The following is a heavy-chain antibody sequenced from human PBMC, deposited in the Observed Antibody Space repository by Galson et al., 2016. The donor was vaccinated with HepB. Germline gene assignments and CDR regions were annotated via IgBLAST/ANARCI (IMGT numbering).Heavy chain of an antibody. CDR3: ARSRAGYTSGWDC. D-gene: IGHD6-19*01. CDR1: GFTFSSYE. Sequence: SLRLSCAASGFTFSSYEMNWVRQAPGKGLEWLSYIGSGGSTIYYAETAKGRFTVSRDEAKNPLYLQMNTLRGDDTAGYYCARSRAGYTSGWDCWGQGTLVTVSS. V-gene: IGHV3-48*03. J-gene: IGHJ4*02. CDR2: IGSGGSTI.